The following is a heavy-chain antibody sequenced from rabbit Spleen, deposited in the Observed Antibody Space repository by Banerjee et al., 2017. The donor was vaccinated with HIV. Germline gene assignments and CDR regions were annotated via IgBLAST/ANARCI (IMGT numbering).Heavy chain of an antibody. CDR2: INTGSGGVT. Sequence: QEQLVESGGGLVQPEGSLTLTCTASGFSFSGSHYMCWVRQAPGKGLEWIACINTGSGGVTYYASWAKGRFTISKTSSTTVTLQMTSLTAADTAIYFCARDNGAVHGYVYFNLWGQGTLVTVS. CDR3: ARDNGAVHGYVYFNL. D-gene: IGHD6-1*01. J-gene: IGHJ4*01. CDR1: GFSFSGSHY. V-gene: IGHV1S45*01.